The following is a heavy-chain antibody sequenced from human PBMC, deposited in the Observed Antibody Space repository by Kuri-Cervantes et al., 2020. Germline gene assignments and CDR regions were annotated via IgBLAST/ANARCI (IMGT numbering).Heavy chain of an antibody. J-gene: IGHJ3*02. CDR1: GFTVSSNY. V-gene: IGHV3-66*01. CDR3: ARVNVNDALDI. D-gene: IGHD1-1*01. Sequence: GESLKISCAASGFTVSSNYTSWVRQAPGKGLEWVSVIYTGGTIYYVDSVKGRFTISRGNAKSSLYLQMNSLRADDTAVYYCARVNVNDALDIWAQGTMVTVSS. CDR2: IYTGGTI.